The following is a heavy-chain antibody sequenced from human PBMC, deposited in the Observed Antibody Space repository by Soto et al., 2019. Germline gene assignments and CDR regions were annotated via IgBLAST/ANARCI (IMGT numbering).Heavy chain of an antibody. CDR1: GSTFNNFA. D-gene: IGHD1-26*01. CDR2: IVVDSNTA. V-gene: IGHV1-69*06. Sequence: QVVLLQSGAEVKEPGSSVRVSCQVSGSTFNNFAFSWVRQAPGHGPEWMGGIVVDSNTAEYSQRFQDRVTITADTSTDTLYMELGSLTFEDTAFYYCARAIKRWEVNYYFYFWGQGTLVTVSS. J-gene: IGHJ4*02. CDR3: ARAIKRWEVNYYFYF.